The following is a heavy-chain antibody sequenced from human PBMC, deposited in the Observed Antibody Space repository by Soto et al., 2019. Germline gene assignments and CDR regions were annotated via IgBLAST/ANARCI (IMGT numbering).Heavy chain of an antibody. Sequence: SETLSLTCTVSGGSISSSSYYWGWIRQPPGKGLEWIGSIFYSGSTYYNPSLKSRVTISVDRSKNQFSLKLSSVTAADTAVYYCARGPYYDILTGYEYYFDYWGQGTLVTVSS. D-gene: IGHD3-9*01. CDR1: GGSISSSSYY. CDR3: ARGPYYDILTGYEYYFDY. CDR2: IFYSGST. V-gene: IGHV4-39*07. J-gene: IGHJ4*02.